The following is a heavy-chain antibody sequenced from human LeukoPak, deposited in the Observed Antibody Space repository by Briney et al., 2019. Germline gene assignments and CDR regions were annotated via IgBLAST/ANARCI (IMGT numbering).Heavy chain of an antibody. CDR2: ISYDGSNK. J-gene: IGHJ4*02. CDR1: GFTFSSYG. D-gene: IGHD2/OR15-2a*01. V-gene: IGHV3-33*05. Sequence: GGSLRLSCAASGFTFSSYGMHWVRQAPGKGLEWVAVISYDGSNKYYADSVKGRFTISRDNSKNTLYVQMNDLRVEDTAVYYCAKEGEYYDGTGLFLFDYWGQGTLVTVAS. CDR3: AKEGEYYDGTGLFLFDY.